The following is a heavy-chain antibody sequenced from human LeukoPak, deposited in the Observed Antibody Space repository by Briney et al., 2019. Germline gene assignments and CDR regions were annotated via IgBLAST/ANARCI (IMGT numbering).Heavy chain of an antibody. D-gene: IGHD6-19*01. CDR1: GFTLCTDD. V-gene: IGHV3-48*03. CDR2: ISSSGSTV. Sequence: PGGSLRLSCAASGFTLCTDDMHCVRQAPGKGLEWVSDISSSGSTVYYADSVKGRFTTSRDNAKNFLYLQMHSLRAEDTAVYYCSLLAVPSPQDYSGQGTLVTVSS. CDR3: SLLAVPSPQDY. J-gene: IGHJ4*02.